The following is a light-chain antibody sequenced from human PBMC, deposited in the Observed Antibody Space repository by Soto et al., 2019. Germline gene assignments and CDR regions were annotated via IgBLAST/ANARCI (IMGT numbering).Light chain of an antibody. J-gene: IGLJ3*02. Sequence: QSALTQPRSVSGSPGESVTISCTGTSSDVGDYNSVSWYQQHPGKAPKVMIYDVTKRPSGVPDRLSGSKSGNTASLTISGLQAEDEADYYCCSYVDHLGVFGGGTKLTVL. CDR3: CSYVDHLGV. CDR2: DVT. V-gene: IGLV2-11*01. CDR1: SSDVGDYNS.